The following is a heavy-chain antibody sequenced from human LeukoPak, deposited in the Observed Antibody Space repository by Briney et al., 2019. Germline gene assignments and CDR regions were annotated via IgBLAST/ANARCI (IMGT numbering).Heavy chain of an antibody. CDR1: GFTFSVAA. D-gene: IGHD6-19*01. V-gene: IGHV3-23*01. J-gene: IGHJ4*02. CDR2: IGASGEST. Sequence: GGSLRLSCAASGFTFSVAAMTWVRQAPGKGLEWVSLIGASGESTYYADSVKGRFTISRDNSKNTLYLQMNSLRAEDTAVYYCARDRGTDSSPLDYWGQGTLVTVSS. CDR3: ARDRGTDSSPLDY.